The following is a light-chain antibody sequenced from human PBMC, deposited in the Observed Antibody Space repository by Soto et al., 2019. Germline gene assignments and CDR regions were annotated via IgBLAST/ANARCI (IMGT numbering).Light chain of an antibody. CDR1: KRVSTY. Sequence: IMLTQSPATLSLTPGERATLSCRASKRVSTYLAWYQQKPGQAPRLFIYDASNRATGIPGRFSGSGSGTNFTLTISSLEPEDFAVYYCQQRRSWQVTFGQGTRLEVK. V-gene: IGKV3-11*01. J-gene: IGKJ5*01. CDR3: QQRRSWQVT. CDR2: DAS.